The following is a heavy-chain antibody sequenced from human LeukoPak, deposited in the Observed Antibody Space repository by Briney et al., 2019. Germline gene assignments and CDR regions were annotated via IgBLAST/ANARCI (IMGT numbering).Heavy chain of an antibody. Sequence: PSETLSLTCTVSGGSISSSSYYWGWIRQPPGKGLEWIGSIYYSGSTYYNPSLKSRAIVTADMSKSQFSLKLNSVTAADTAVYYCARATTVTTRYFDSWGQGTLVTVTS. CDR1: GGSISSSSYY. D-gene: IGHD4-17*01. CDR3: ARATTVTTRYFDS. V-gene: IGHV4-39*07. J-gene: IGHJ4*01. CDR2: IYYSGST.